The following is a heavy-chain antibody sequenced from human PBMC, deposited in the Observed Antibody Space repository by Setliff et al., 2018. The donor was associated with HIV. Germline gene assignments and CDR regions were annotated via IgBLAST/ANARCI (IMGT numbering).Heavy chain of an antibody. J-gene: IGHJ1*01. Sequence: SETLSLTCAVYGGSISGYYWSWIRQSPGKGLEWIGTIYHSGSTYYNPSLKSRVTISVDTSKNQFSLKVSSVTAADTSVYYCARQSSGNPEYFQHWGQGTLVTVSS. CDR1: GGSISGYY. D-gene: IGHD6-19*01. CDR2: IYHSGST. V-gene: IGHV4-34*01. CDR3: ARQSSGNPEYFQH.